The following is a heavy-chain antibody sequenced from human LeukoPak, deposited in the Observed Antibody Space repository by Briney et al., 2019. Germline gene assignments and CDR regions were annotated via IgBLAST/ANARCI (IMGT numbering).Heavy chain of an antibody. D-gene: IGHD4-17*01. CDR2: INHSGST. Sequence: SETLSLTCAVYGGSFSGYYWSWIRQPPGKGLEWIGEINHSGSTNYNPSLKSRVTISVDTSKNQFSLKLSSVTAADTAVYYCARGAPLTVTTSGSNWFDPWGQGTLVTVSS. J-gene: IGHJ5*02. CDR1: GGSFSGYY. V-gene: IGHV4-34*01. CDR3: ARGAPLTVTTSGSNWFDP.